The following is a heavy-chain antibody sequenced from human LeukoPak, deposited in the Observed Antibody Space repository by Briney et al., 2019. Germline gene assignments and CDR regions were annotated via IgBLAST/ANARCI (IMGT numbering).Heavy chain of an antibody. Sequence: SETLSLTCAVYGASFSGYYWTWIRQPPGKGLEWIGEINHSGSTNYSPSLKSRVTISVDTSTNHFSLKLSSVTAADTAVYYCARDGSRGGSDYWGQGTLVTVSS. CDR1: GASFSGYY. CDR3: ARDGSRGGSDY. V-gene: IGHV4-34*01. D-gene: IGHD3-16*01. J-gene: IGHJ4*02. CDR2: INHSGST.